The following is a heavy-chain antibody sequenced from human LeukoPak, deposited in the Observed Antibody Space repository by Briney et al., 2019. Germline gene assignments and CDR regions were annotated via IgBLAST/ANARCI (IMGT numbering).Heavy chain of an antibody. CDR2: ISWNSGNI. V-gene: IGHV3-9*01. J-gene: IGHJ4*02. CDR3: AKGRSSGWTTLDY. CDR1: GFTFDDFA. D-gene: IGHD6-19*01. Sequence: PGGSLRLSCAASGFTFDDFAVHWVRQAPGKGLEWVSGISWNSGNIGYADSVTGRFTISRDNAKNSLYLQMNSLRPEDTALYYCAKGRSSGWTTLDYWGQGTLVTVSS.